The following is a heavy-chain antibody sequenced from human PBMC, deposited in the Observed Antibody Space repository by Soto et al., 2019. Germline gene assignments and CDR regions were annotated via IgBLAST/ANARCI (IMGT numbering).Heavy chain of an antibody. V-gene: IGHV1-69*13. Sequence: SVNVSCKAAGGTFSSYAISWVRQAPGQGLEWMGGIIPIFGTANYAQKFQGRVTITADESTSTAYMELSSLRSEDTAVYYCATRYSSGWFDPWGQGTLVTVSS. CDR2: IIPIFGTA. CDR1: GGTFSSYA. CDR3: ATRYSSGWFDP. J-gene: IGHJ5*02. D-gene: IGHD6-19*01.